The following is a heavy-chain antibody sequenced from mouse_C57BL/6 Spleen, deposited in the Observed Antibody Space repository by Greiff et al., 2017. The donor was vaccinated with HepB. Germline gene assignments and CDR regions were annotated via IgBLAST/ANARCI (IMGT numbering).Heavy chain of an antibody. J-gene: IGHJ3*01. Sequence: EVKLMESGGGLVKPGGSLKLSCAASGFTFSSYAMSWVRQTPEKRLEWVATISDGGSYTYYPDNVKGRFTISRDNAKNNLYLQMSHLKSEDTAMYSCASDYGSPSWLAYWGQGTLVTVSA. D-gene: IGHD1-1*01. V-gene: IGHV5-4*03. CDR1: GFTFSSYA. CDR3: ASDYGSPSWLAY. CDR2: ISDGGSYT.